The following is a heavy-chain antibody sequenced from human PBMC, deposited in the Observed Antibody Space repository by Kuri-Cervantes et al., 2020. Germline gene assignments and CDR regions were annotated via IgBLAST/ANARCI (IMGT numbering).Heavy chain of an antibody. D-gene: IGHD5-18*01. J-gene: IGHJ6*03. CDR1: GYAFTYRY. Sequence: SVKVSCKASGYAFTYRYLHWVRQAPGQALEWMGWITPFDGNTNYAQKFQDRVTITRDRSMSTAYMELSSLRSEDTAMYYCASGGIQLWTRGYYYYMDVWGKGTTVTVSS. V-gene: IGHV1-45*02. CDR3: ASGGIQLWTRGYYYYMDV. CDR2: ITPFDGNT.